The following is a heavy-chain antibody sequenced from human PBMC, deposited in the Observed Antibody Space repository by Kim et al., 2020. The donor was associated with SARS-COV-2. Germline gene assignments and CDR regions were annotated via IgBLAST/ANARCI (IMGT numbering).Heavy chain of an antibody. D-gene: IGHD3-10*01. CDR2: T. CDR3: VQDDPFTSFDH. V-gene: IGHV3-23*01. J-gene: IGHJ4*02. Sequence: TPYPASGKGRFTIPRDNSKNTVYLQMNSLRAEDTAVYYCVQDDPFTSFDHWGQGTPVTVSP.